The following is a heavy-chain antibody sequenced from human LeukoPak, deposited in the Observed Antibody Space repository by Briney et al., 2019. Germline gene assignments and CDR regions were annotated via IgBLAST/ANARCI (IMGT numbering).Heavy chain of an antibody. CDR2: IRSTTYGGTT. V-gene: IGHV3-49*04. CDR3: TKDQTPFY. J-gene: IGHJ4*02. Sequence: GGSLRLSCTASGFSFGDYAMTWVRQAPGEGLEWVGFIRSTTYGGTTEYAASVRGRFTISRDDSKSIAYLQMNSLKTEDTAVYCCTKDQTPFYWGQGTLVTVSS. CDR1: GFSFGDYA.